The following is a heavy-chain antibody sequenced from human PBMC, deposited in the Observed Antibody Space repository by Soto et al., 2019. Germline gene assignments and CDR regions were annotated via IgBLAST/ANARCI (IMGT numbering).Heavy chain of an antibody. D-gene: IGHD5-18*01. CDR2: IYYSGST. J-gene: IGHJ5*02. CDR3: AKDSGYNYGYFRWFDP. CDR1: DGSVSSGSYY. Sequence: SETLSLTCTVSDGSVSSGSYYWNWIRQPPGKGLEWIGFIYYSGSTHYNPSLQSRVTISVDTSKSQFSLKLSSVTAADTAVYYCAKDSGYNYGYFRWFDPWGQGTLVTVSS. V-gene: IGHV4-61*01.